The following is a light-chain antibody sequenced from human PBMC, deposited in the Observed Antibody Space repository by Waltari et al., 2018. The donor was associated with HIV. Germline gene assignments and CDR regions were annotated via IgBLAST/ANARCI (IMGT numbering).Light chain of an antibody. V-gene: IGLV6-57*02. Sequence: NFMLTQPHSVSESPGKKVSISCTGISGSIVSNYVQWFQQRPDSAPTTLIYEDNKRPSGVSDRFSGSIDSSSNSASLTISGLKAEDEADYYCQSYDSKNHRVFGGGTKVTVL. CDR1: SGSIVSNY. J-gene: IGLJ3*02. CDR2: EDN. CDR3: QSYDSKNHRV.